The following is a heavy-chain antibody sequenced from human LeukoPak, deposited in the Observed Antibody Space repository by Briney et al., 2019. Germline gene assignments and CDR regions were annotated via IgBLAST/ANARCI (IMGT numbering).Heavy chain of an antibody. D-gene: IGHD3-22*01. V-gene: IGHV3-23*01. CDR3: AKDKLIRGYYYGNWLDP. CDR1: GFTFSSYA. CDR2: ISGSGGST. J-gene: IGHJ5*02. Sequence: GGSLRLSCAASGFTFSSYAMSWVRQAPGNGLEWVSAISGSGGSTYYADSVKGRFTISRDNSKNTLYLQMNSLRAEDTAVYYCAKDKLIRGYYYGNWLDPWGQGTLVTVSS.